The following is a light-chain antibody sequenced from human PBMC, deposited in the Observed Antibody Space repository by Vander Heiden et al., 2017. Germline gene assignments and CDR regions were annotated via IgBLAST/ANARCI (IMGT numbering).Light chain of an antibody. J-gene: IGLJ1*01. CDR2: EDT. CDR3: SSHAGSNNYA. CDR1: TSDGVAYNH. Sequence: APTQPPSASRSPGHSITVSCPGTTSDGVAYNHVSWYQQHPGKAPKLIIYEDTKRPSGVPARFSAAKSGDTASLTVSGLKAEDEADYYCSSHAGSNNYAFGTGTKVTVL. V-gene: IGLV2-8*01.